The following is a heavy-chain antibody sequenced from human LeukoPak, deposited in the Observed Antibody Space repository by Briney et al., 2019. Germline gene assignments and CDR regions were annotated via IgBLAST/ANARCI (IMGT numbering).Heavy chain of an antibody. D-gene: IGHD5-18*01. CDR3: ARDLGAMGHFDY. CDR1: GYTFTSYG. Sequence: SVKVSCKASGYTFTSYGISWVRQAPGQGLEWMGGIIPFLDTANYAQNFQGRVTISADKSTYTAYMELSSLRSEDTAMYYCARDLGAMGHFDYWGQGTLVTVSS. J-gene: IGHJ4*02. V-gene: IGHV1-69*06. CDR2: IIPFLDTA.